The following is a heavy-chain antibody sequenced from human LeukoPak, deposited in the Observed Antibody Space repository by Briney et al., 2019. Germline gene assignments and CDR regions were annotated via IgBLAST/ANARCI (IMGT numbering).Heavy chain of an antibody. CDR2: VYNNGIT. Sequence: SETLSLTCTVSGGFISSYYWSWIRQPPGKGLEWIGYVYNNGITNYNPSLKSRVTMSGDTSKNQFSLRLTSVTAADTAVYYCARHMTPVTTFDPWGQGTLVTVSS. CDR1: GGFISSYY. J-gene: IGHJ5*02. CDR3: ARHMTPVTTFDP. V-gene: IGHV4-59*08. D-gene: IGHD4-17*01.